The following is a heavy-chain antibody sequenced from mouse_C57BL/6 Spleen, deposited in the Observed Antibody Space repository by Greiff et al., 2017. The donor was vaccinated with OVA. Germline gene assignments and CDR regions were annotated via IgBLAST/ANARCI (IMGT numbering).Heavy chain of an antibody. CDR3: TRSSLYYAMDY. Sequence: VQLQQSGAELVRPGASVTLSCKASGYTFTDYEMHWVKQTPVHGLEWIGAIDPETGGTAYNQKFKGKAILTADKSSSTAYMELRSLTSEDSAVYYCTRSSLYYAMDYWGQGTSVTVSS. V-gene: IGHV1-15*01. J-gene: IGHJ4*01. D-gene: IGHD6-2*01. CDR2: IDPETGGT. CDR1: GYTFTDYE.